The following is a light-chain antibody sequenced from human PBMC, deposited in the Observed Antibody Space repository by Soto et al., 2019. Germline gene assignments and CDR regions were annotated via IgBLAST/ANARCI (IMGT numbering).Light chain of an antibody. J-gene: IGLJ3*02. CDR3: ATWDDSLNGHV. V-gene: IGLV1-36*01. CDR2: HDD. CDR1: SFNIGNND. Sequence: QSVLTQPPSVSEAPGQRVTISCSGSSFNIGNNDVDWYQQLPGKAPKLLIYHDDLLPSGVSDRFSGSKSGTSASLAISGLQSEDEADYYCATWDDSLNGHVFGGGTKLTVL.